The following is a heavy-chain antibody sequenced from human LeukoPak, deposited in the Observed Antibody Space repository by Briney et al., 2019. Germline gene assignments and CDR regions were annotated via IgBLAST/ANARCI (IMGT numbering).Heavy chain of an antibody. CDR3: ARDLAFPVYSGSYDYFDY. V-gene: IGHV4-34*01. D-gene: IGHD1-26*01. Sequence: SETLSLTCAVYGGSFSGYYWSWIRQPPGKGLEWIGEINHSGSTNYNPSLKSRVTISVDTSKNQFSLKLSSVTAADTAVYYCARDLAFPVYSGSYDYFDYWGQGTLVTVSS. CDR2: INHSGST. CDR1: GGSFSGYY. J-gene: IGHJ4*02.